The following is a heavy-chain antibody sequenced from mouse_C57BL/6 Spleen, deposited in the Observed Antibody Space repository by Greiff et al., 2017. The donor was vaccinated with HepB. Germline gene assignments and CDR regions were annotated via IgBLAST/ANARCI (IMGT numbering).Heavy chain of an antibody. D-gene: IGHD1-1*01. Sequence: QVQLKESGPGLVQPSQSLSITCTVSGFSLTSYGVHWVRQSPGKGLEWLGVIWSGGSTDYNAAFISRLSISKDNSKSQVFFKMNSLQADDTAIYYCARNVVYGSSYGEDAMDYWGQGTSVTVSS. V-gene: IGHV2-2*01. J-gene: IGHJ4*01. CDR1: GFSLTSYG. CDR2: IWSGGST. CDR3: ARNVVYGSSYGEDAMDY.